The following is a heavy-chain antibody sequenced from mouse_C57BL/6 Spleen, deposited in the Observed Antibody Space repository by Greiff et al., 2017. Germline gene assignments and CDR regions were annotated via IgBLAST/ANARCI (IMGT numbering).Heavy chain of an antibody. D-gene: IGHD1-1*01. CDR1: GYAFTNYL. J-gene: IGHJ4*01. CDR3: ATYYYGSREMDY. V-gene: IGHV1-54*01. Sequence: VQLKESGAELVRPGTSVKVSCKASGYAFTNYLIEWVKQRPGQGLEWIGVINPGSGGTNYNEKFKGKATLTADKSSSTAYMQLSSLTSEDSAVYFCATYYYGSREMDYWGQGTSVTVSS. CDR2: INPGSGGT.